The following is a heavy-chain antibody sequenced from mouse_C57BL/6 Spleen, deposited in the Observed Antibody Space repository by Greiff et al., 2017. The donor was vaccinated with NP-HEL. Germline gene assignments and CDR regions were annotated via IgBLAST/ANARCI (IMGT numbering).Heavy chain of an antibody. D-gene: IGHD2-3*01. CDR3: ARGDGSLGAMDY. CDR2: IYPRSGNT. J-gene: IGHJ4*01. CDR1: GYTFTSYG. Sequence: QVQLKQSGAELARPGASVKLSCKASGYTFTSYGISWVKQRTGQGLEWIGEIYPRSGNTYYNEKFKGKATLTADKSSSTAYMELRSLTSEDSAVYFCARGDGSLGAMDYWGQGTSVTVSS. V-gene: IGHV1-81*01.